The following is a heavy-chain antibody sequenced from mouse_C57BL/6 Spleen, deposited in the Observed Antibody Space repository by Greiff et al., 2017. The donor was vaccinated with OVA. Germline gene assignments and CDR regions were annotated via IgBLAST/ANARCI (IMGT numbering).Heavy chain of an antibody. CDR3: AKGEGIATVATHSAMDY. V-gene: IGHV1-69*01. J-gene: IGHJ4*01. CDR1: GYTFTSYW. CDR2: IDPSGSYT. D-gene: IGHD1-1*01. Sequence: QVQLQQPGAELVMPGASVKLSCKASGYTFTSYWMHWVKQRPGQGLEWIGEIDPSGSYTNYNEKFKGKSTLTVDKSSSTAYMQLSSLTSEYTAVYYGAKGEGIATVATHSAMDYWGQGTSVTVSS.